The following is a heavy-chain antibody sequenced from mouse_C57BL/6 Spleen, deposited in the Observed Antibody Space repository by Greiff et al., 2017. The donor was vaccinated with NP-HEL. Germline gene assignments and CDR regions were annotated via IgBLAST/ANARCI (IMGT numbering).Heavy chain of an antibody. Sequence: QVQLQQSGAELVRPGASVTLSCKASGYTFTDYEMHWVKQTPVHGLEWIGAIDPDTGGTAYNQKFKGQAILTADKSSSTAYMQLRSLTSEDSAVFYCTRAIIDGNYVGVWFAYWGQGTLVTVSA. D-gene: IGHD2-1*01. J-gene: IGHJ3*01. CDR1: GYTFTDYE. V-gene: IGHV1-15*01. CDR3: TRAIIDGNYVGVWFAY. CDR2: IDPDTGGT.